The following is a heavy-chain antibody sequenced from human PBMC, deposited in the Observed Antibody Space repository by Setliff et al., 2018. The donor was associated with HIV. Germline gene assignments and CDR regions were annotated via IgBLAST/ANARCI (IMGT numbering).Heavy chain of an antibody. Sequence: GGSLRLSCAGSGFTSTDAWMHWVRQAPGKGLVWVSRITGDGSSTRYADSVKGRFTISRDNAKNTMYLGMNSLKSEDTAVYYCTGDLPGYSSTWCDYWGQGTLVTVSS. J-gene: IGHJ4*02. V-gene: IGHV3-74*01. CDR3: TGDLPGYSSTWCDY. CDR2: ITGDGSST. D-gene: IGHD6-13*01. CDR1: GFTSTDAW.